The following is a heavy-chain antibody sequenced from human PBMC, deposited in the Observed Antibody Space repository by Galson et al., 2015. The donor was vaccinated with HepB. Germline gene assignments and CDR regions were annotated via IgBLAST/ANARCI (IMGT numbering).Heavy chain of an antibody. D-gene: IGHD6-19*01. Sequence: SLRLSCAASGFTFSSFAMSWVRQAPGKGLEWVSAIDVSGGTTFYADSVKGRFTISRDNSKKMLYLQMSSLRAEDTALYYCAKDRGRAVAGPGSFDYWGQGTLVTVSS. CDR3: AKDRGRAVAGPGSFDY. J-gene: IGHJ4*02. V-gene: IGHV3-23*01. CDR1: GFTFSSFA. CDR2: IDVSGGTT.